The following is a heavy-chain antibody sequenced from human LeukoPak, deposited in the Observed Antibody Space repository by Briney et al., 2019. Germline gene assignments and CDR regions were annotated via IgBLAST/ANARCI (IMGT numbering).Heavy chain of an antibody. CDR2: ITSRSTT. V-gene: IGHV3-23*01. CDR3: AKDGNWARFED. CDR1: GFIFSHYG. J-gene: IGHJ4*02. D-gene: IGHD7-27*01. Sequence: PGGSLRLSCAASGFIFSHYGMNWVRQAPGQGLEWVSGITSRSTTYYADSVKGRFTIPRDNSKNMVWLQINSPTAEDTATYYCAKDGNWARFEDWGQGTLVTVSS.